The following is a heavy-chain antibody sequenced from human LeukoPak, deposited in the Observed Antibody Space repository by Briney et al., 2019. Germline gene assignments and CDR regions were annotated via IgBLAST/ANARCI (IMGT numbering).Heavy chain of an antibody. V-gene: IGHV4-59*01. Sequence: SSETLSLTCSVSGGSISGYYWSWIRQPPGKGLEWIGYIYYTGSTNYNPSLKSRVSISVDTSKNQFSLNVSSVTAADTAVYYCAKSRVSAQQRGRAEYFQHWGQGTLVTVSS. CDR1: GGSISGYY. J-gene: IGHJ1*01. D-gene: IGHD6-25*01. CDR2: IYYTGST. CDR3: AKSRVSAQQRGRAEYFQH.